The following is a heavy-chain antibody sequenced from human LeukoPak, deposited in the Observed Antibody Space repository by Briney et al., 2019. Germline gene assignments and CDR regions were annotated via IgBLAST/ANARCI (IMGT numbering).Heavy chain of an antibody. CDR3: AGGYGGHYFNY. J-gene: IGHJ4*02. D-gene: IGHD5-12*01. CDR2: IYSGSGGST. Sequence: PGGSLRLSCAASGLTFSRYAMNWVRQAPGEGLEWVSVIYSGSGGSTYYADSVKGRFTISRDNSKNTLYLQMNSLRAEDTAVYYCAGGYGGHYFNYWGQGTLVTVSS. V-gene: IGHV3-23*01. CDR1: GLTFSRYA.